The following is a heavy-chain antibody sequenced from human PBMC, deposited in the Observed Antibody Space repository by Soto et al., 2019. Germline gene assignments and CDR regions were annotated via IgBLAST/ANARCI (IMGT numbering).Heavy chain of an antibody. J-gene: IGHJ6*02. D-gene: IGHD6-13*01. CDR3: ARIGRGSSSWYELWIYYYYGMDV. CDR1: GYTFTSDG. V-gene: IGHV1-18*01. CDR2: ISAYNGNT. Sequence: ASVKVSCMASGYTFTSDGISWVRQAPGQGLEWMGWISAYNGNTNYAQKLQGRVTMTTDTSTSTAYMELRSLRSDDTAVYYCARIGRGSSSWYELWIYYYYGMDVWGQGTTVTVSS.